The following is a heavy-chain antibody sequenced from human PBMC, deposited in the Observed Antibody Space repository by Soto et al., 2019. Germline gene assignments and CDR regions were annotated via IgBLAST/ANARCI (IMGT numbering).Heavy chain of an antibody. J-gene: IGHJ4*02. CDR1: GFPFNDYS. Sequence: EVQVVESGGGLVKPGGSLRLACAACGFPFNDYSWNWVRQAPGKGLEWVASINPSSDSVYYADSVKGRFTISRDKAKNTLYLQMNSLRAEDTAVYYCARPRGPRGYDLIDYWGQGTLVTVSS. D-gene: IGHD5-12*01. CDR3: ARPRGPRGYDLIDY. CDR2: INPSSDSV. V-gene: IGHV3-21*02.